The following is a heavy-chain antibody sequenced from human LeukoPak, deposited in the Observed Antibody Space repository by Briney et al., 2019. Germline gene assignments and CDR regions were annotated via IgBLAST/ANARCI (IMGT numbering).Heavy chain of an antibody. CDR3: ARVRYNNALDY. J-gene: IGHJ4*02. V-gene: IGHV3-74*03. CDR2: IKTDGSSI. D-gene: IGHD1-14*01. CDR1: GFTFSSYW. Sequence: PGGSLRLSCTASGFTFSSYWMLWVRQAPGKGLVWVSHIKTDGSSITYAYSVKGRFTISRDNAKNTLYLQMNSLRAEDTAVYYCARVRYNNALDYWGQGTLVTASS.